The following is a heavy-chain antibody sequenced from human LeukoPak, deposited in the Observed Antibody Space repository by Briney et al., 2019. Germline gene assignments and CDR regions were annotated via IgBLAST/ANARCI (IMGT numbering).Heavy chain of an antibody. D-gene: IGHD6-13*01. CDR3: AAIAAAGNPFDY. V-gene: IGHV1-8*03. Sequence: GASVKVSCKASGYSFTNYDINWVRQATGQGLEWMGWMNPNSGITAYAQKFQGRVTITRNTSISTAYMELSRLRSDDTAVYYCAAIAAAGNPFDYWGQGTLVTVSS. J-gene: IGHJ4*02. CDR2: MNPNSGIT. CDR1: GYSFTNYD.